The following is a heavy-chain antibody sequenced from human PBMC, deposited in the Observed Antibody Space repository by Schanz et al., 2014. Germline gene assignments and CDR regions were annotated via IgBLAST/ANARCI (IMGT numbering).Heavy chain of an antibody. CDR1: GFSFSDYG. CDR2: IYSGGST. J-gene: IGHJ6*02. CDR3: ARENLYGSNWYVGGGYYYGMDV. V-gene: IGHV3-NL1*01. D-gene: IGHD6-13*01. Sequence: QVQLVESGGSVVQPGRSLRLSCAGSGFSFSDYGMHWVRQAPGRGLEWVSVIYSGGSTYYTDSVKGRFTISRHNSKNTLYLQMNSLRAEDTAVYFCARENLYGSNWYVGGGYYYGMDVWGQGTTVTVSS.